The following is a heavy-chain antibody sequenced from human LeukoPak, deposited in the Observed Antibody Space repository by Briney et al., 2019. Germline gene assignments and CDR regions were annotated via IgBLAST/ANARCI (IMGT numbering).Heavy chain of an antibody. J-gene: IGHJ6*03. CDR2: IYYSGST. V-gene: IGHV4-59*01. Sequence: PSQTLSLTCTVSGGSISSYYWSWIRQPPGKGLEWIGYIYYSGSTNYNPSLKSRVTISVDTSKNQFSLKLSSVTAADTAVYYCAREVRLVYYYYYMDVWGKGTTVTVSS. D-gene: IGHD6-6*01. CDR3: AREVRLVYYYYYMDV. CDR1: GGSISSYY.